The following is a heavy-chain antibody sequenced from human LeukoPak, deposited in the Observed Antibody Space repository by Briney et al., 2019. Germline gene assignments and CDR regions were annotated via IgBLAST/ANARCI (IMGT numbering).Heavy chain of an antibody. V-gene: IGHV4-61*01. CDR3: AREPAPDAFDI. Sequence: PSETLSLTCTVAGGSISSSSYYCSWLRQPPGKGLEWTGYIYYSGSTNYNPSLKRRVTISVATSKNQCSLKLSSVTAADTAVYYCAREPAPDAFDIWGQGTMVTVSS. CDR1: GGSISSSSYY. J-gene: IGHJ3*02. CDR2: IYYSGST.